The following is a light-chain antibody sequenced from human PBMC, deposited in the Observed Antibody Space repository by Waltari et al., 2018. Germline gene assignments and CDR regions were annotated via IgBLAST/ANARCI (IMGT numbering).Light chain of an antibody. Sequence: QSALTQPASVSGSPGQSITISCTGTNSDIGFYNYVSWYRQYPGKAPNRIIYDVSERPSGVSSRFSASKSGNTASLTISGLQADDEADYYCNSYTGSNSWVFGGGTKVTVL. CDR2: DVS. J-gene: IGLJ3*02. CDR3: NSYTGSNSWV. CDR1: NSDIGFYNY. V-gene: IGLV2-14*01.